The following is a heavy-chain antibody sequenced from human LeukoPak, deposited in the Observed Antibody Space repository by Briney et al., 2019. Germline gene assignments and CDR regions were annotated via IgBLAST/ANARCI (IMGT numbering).Heavy chain of an antibody. D-gene: IGHD3-9*01. Sequence: GASVKVSCKASGYTFTSYGISWVRQAPGQGLEWMGWISAYNGNTNYAQKLQGRVTMTTDTSTSTAYMELRSLRSDDTAVYYCARSSILRYFDWLSFNAFDIWGQGTMVTVSS. CDR2: ISAYNGNT. CDR3: ARSSILRYFDWLSFNAFDI. V-gene: IGHV1-18*01. CDR1: GYTFTSYG. J-gene: IGHJ3*02.